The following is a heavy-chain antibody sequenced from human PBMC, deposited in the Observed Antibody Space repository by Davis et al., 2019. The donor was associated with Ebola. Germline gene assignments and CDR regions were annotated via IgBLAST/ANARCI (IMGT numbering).Heavy chain of an antibody. D-gene: IGHD2-15*01. J-gene: IGHJ6*02. CDR3: ASPYCSGGSCYYYYGMDV. V-gene: IGHV1-69*06. CDR1: GGTFSSYA. CDR2: IIPIFGTA. Sequence: AASVKVSCKASGGTFSSYAISWERQAPGQGLEWMGGIIPIFGTANYAQKFQGRVTITADKSTSTAYMELSSLRSEDTAVYYCASPYCSGGSCYYYYGMDVWGQGTTVTVSS.